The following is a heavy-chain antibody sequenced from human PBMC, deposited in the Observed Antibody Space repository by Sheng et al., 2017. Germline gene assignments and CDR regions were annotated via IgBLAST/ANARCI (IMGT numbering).Heavy chain of an antibody. CDR3: AKERYYYDSSGHQYYLDY. Sequence: EVQLLESGGGLVQPGGSLRLSCAASGFTFSSYAMSWVRQAPGKGLEWVSAISGSGGTTYYADSVKGRFTISRDNSKNTLYLQLNRLRAEDTAVYYCAKERYYYDSSGHQYYLDYWGQGTLVTVSS. CDR1: GFTFSSYA. V-gene: IGHV3-23*01. CDR2: ISGSGGTT. D-gene: IGHD3-22*01. J-gene: IGHJ4*02.